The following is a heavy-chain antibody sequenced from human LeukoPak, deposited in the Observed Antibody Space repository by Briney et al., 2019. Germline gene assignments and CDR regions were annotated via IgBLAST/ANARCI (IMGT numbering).Heavy chain of an antibody. D-gene: IGHD2-2*01. CDR3: AKGRSTSCYAP. Sequence: PGGSLRLSCAASGFTFSDYGMHWVRQAPGKGLEWVAVISYDGNSEYYADSVKGRFSISRDNSKDTLYLQMNSLRPEDTAVYYCAKGRSTSCYAPGGQGPLVPVPS. CDR1: GFTFSDYG. CDR2: ISYDGNSE. J-gene: IGHJ5*02. V-gene: IGHV3-30*18.